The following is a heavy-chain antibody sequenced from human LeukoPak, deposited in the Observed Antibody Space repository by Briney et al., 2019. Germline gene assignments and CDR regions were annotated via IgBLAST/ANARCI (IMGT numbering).Heavy chain of an antibody. CDR1: GGSFSGYY. CDR2: INHSGST. D-gene: IGHD3-16*01. Sequence: SETLSLTCAVYGGSFSGYYWSWIRQPPGKGLEWIGEINHSGSTNYNPSLKSRVTISVDTSKNQFSLKLSSVTAADTAVYYCARGRQLGANFWVYWGQGTLVTVSS. J-gene: IGHJ4*02. CDR3: ARGRQLGANFWVY. V-gene: IGHV4-34*01.